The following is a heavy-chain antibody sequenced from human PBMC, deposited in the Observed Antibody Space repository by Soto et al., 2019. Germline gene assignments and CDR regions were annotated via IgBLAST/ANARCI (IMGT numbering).Heavy chain of an antibody. J-gene: IGHJ4*02. CDR1: GFTFSSYA. CDR3: ARCGKQWLTPGVY. V-gene: IGHV3-30-3*01. Sequence: QVQLVESGGGVVQPGRSLRLSCAASGFTFSSYAMHWVRRAPGKGLEWVAIISYDGSNQYYADSVKGRFTISRDSSKNTLYLQMNSLRAEDTAVYYCARCGKQWLTPGVYWGQGTLVTVSS. D-gene: IGHD6-19*01. CDR2: ISYDGSNQ.